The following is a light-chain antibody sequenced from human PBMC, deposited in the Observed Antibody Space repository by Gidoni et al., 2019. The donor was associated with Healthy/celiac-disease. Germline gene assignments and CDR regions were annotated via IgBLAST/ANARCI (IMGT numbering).Light chain of an antibody. CDR2: SNN. J-gene: IGLJ2*01. CDR3: AAWDDSLNGPV. CDR1: CSNIGSNT. Sequence: QSVLTQPPSASGTPVQRVTITCSGSCSNIGSNTVTWYQQLPGTAPKLLIYSNNQRPSGVPDRFSGSKSGTSASLAISGLQSEDEADYYCAAWDDSLNGPVFGGGTKLTVL. V-gene: IGLV1-44*01.